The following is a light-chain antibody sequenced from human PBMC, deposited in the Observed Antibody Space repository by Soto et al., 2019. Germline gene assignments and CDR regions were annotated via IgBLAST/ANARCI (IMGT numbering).Light chain of an antibody. Sequence: QSALTQPASVSGSPGQTTTISCTGTSSDAGGYNEVSWYQQRPGKAPKLMIYDVSNRPSRVSHRFSGSKSGNTASLTISGLQAEDEAYYYRSSHAAGSTLIFGGGTKLTVL. V-gene: IGLV2-14*03. CDR2: DVS. J-gene: IGLJ2*01. CDR3: SSHAAGSTLI. CDR1: SSDAGGYNE.